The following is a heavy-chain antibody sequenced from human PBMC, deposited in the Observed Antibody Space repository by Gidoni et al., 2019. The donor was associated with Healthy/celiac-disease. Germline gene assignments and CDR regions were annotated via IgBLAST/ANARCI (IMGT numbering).Heavy chain of an antibody. J-gene: IGHJ6*03. CDR1: GLTFSSYS. Sequence: EVQLVESGGGLVKPGGSLRLSCAASGLTFSSYSMNWVRQAPGKGLEWVSSISSSSSYIYYADSVKGRFTISRDNAKNSLYLQMNSLRAEDTAVYYCAKTAYDFWIYYMDVWGKGTTVTVSS. V-gene: IGHV3-21*01. CDR3: AKTAYDFWIYYMDV. D-gene: IGHD3-3*01. CDR2: ISSSSSYI.